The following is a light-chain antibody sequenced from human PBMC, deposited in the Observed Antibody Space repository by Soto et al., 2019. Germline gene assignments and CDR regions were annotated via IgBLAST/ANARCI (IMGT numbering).Light chain of an antibody. CDR2: GAS. J-gene: IGKJ5*01. CDR1: QSVRNN. CDR3: QQSYSTPIT. V-gene: IGKV3-15*01. Sequence: EIAMSQSPATLSVSPGERATLSFRASQSVRNNLAWYQQRPGQAPRLLMYGASTRPSGIPARFTGGGSGTDFTLTISSLQPEDFATYYCQQSYSTPITFGQGTRLEIK.